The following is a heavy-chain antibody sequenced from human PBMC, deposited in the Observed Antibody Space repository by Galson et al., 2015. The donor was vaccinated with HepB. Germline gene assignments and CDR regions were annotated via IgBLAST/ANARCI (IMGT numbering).Heavy chain of an antibody. CDR3: ARGGSSGWYFHFDY. D-gene: IGHD6-19*01. J-gene: IGHJ4*02. CDR2: ISYDGSNK. CDR1: GFTFSSYA. Sequence: SLRLSCAASGFTFSSYAMHWVRQAPGKGLEWVAVISYDGSNKYYADSVKGRFTISRDNSKNTLYLQMNSLRAEDTAVYYCARGGSSGWYFHFDYWGQGTLVTVSS. V-gene: IGHV3-30-3*01.